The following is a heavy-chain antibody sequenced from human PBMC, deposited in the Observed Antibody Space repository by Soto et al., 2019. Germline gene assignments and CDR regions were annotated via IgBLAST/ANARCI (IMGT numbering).Heavy chain of an antibody. J-gene: IGHJ4*02. D-gene: IGHD6-6*01. V-gene: IGHV4-34*01. CDR3: ARFIAASWYYFDY. CDR2: INHSGST. Sequence: SETLSLTCAVYGGSFSGYYWSWIRQPPGKGLEWIGEINHSGSTNYNPSLKSRVTISVDTSKNQFSLKLSSVTAADTAVYYCARFIAASWYYFDYWGQGTLVTSPQ. CDR1: GGSFSGYY.